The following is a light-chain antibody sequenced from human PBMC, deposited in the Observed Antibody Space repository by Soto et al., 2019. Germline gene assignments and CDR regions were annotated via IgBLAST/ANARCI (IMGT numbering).Light chain of an antibody. CDR1: QRVLYSSNNKNY. CDR2: WAS. Sequence: DVVISQSPDSLDVYLGERATINCKSSQRVLYSSNNKNYLAWYQQKPGQPPKLLIYWASTRESGVPDRFSGSGSGTDFTLTISSLQADDVAVYYCQQYYSTPLTFGGGTKVDIK. CDR3: QQYYSTPLT. J-gene: IGKJ4*01. V-gene: IGKV4-1*01.